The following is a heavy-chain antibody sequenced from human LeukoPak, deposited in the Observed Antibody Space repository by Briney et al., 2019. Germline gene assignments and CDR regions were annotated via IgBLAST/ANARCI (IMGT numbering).Heavy chain of an antibody. D-gene: IGHD6-13*01. Sequence: GGSLRLSCAASGFTFSSYEMNWVRQAPGKGLEWVSYISSSCSTIYYADSVKGRFTISRDNAKNSLYLQMNSLRAEDTAVYYCARVIAAAATVDYWGQGTLVTVSS. CDR3: ARVIAAAATVDY. CDR1: GFTFSSYE. J-gene: IGHJ4*02. CDR2: ISSSCSTI. V-gene: IGHV3-48*03.